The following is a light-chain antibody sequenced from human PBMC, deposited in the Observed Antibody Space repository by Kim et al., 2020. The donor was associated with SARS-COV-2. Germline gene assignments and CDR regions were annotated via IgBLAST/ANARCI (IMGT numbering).Light chain of an antibody. J-gene: IGKJ2*01. CDR2: DAS. CDR3: QQYNSYSEYT. CDR1: QSISSW. V-gene: IGKV1-5*01. Sequence: DIQMTQSPSTLSASVGDRVTITCRASQSISSWLAWYQQKPGKAPKLLIYDASSLESGVPSRFSGSGSGTEFTLTINSLQPDDFATYYCQQYNSYSEYTFGQGTKLEI.